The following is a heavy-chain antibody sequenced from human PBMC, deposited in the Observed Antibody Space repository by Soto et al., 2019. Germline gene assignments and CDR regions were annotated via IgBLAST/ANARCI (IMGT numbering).Heavy chain of an antibody. V-gene: IGHV4-59*01. CDR2: IYYSGST. CDR3: ARELFGRSVWFDP. CDR1: GGSISSYY. J-gene: IGHJ5*02. Sequence: ETLSLTCTVSGGSISSYYWSWIRQPPGKGLEWIGYIYYSGSTNYNPSLKSRVTISVDTSKNQFSLKLSSATAADTAVYYCARELFGRSVWFDPWGQGTLVTVSS. D-gene: IGHD3-10*01.